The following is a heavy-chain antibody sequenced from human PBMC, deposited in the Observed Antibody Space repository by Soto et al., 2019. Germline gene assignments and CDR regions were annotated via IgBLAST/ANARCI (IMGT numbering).Heavy chain of an antibody. V-gene: IGHV3-15*01. Sequence: EVQLVESGGGLVKPGGALRLSCAASGFTFSNAWMSWVRQAPGKGLEWVGRIKSKTDGGTTDYAAPVKGRFTISRDDSKNTLYLQMNSLKTEDTAVYYCTTGCSSTRHKYYYYGMDVWGQGTTVTVSS. J-gene: IGHJ6*02. CDR1: GFTFSNAW. CDR3: TTGCSSTRHKYYYYGMDV. CDR2: IKSKTDGGTT. D-gene: IGHD2-2*01.